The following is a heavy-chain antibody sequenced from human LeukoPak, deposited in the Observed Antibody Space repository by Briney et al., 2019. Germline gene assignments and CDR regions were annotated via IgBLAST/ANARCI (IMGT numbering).Heavy chain of an antibody. CDR1: GGSISSYY. D-gene: IGHD6-13*01. J-gene: IGHJ6*03. CDR2: IYYSGST. CDR3: ARETGQIGAARPYYYYYYMDV. V-gene: IGHV4-59*01. Sequence: SETLSLTCTVSGGSISSYYWSWIRQPPGKGLEWIGYIYYSGSTNYNPSLKSRVTISVDTSKNQFSLKLSSVTAADTAVYYCARETGQIGAARPYYYYYYMDVWGKGTTVTVSS.